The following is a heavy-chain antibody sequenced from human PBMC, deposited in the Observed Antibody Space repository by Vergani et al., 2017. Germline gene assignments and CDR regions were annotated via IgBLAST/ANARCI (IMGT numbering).Heavy chain of an antibody. D-gene: IGHD3-10*01. CDR3: AKDFRRFGEFSPWFDP. V-gene: IGHV3-30*18. CDR2: ISYDGSNK. CDR1: GFTFSSYG. J-gene: IGHJ5*02. Sequence: QVQLVESGGGVVQPGRSLRLSCAASGFTFSSYGMHWVRQAPGKGLEWVAVISYDGSNKYYADSVKGRFTISRDNSNNTLYLQMNSLRAEDTAVYYCAKDFRRFGEFSPWFDPWGQGTLVTVSS.